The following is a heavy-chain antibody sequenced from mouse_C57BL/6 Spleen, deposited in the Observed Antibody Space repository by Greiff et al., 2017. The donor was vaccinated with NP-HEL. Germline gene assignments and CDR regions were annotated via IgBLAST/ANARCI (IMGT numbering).Heavy chain of an antibody. J-gene: IGHJ1*03. V-gene: IGHV1-18*01. CDR1: GYTFTDYN. Sequence: VQLQQSGPELVKPGASVKIPCKASGYTFTDYNMDWVKQSHGKSLEWIGDINPNNGGTIYNQKFKGKATLTVDKSSSTAYMELRSLTSEDTAVYYCARWLLRRWYFDVWGTGTTVTVSS. D-gene: IGHD2-3*01. CDR3: ARWLLRRWYFDV. CDR2: INPNNGGT.